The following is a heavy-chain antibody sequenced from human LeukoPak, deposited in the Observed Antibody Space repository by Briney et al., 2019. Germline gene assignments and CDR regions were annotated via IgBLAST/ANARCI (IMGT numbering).Heavy chain of an antibody. V-gene: IGHV3-74*01. CDR3: ARGQYNSSPGD. CDR2: INSDGSIT. Sequence: GRSLRLSCAASGFTFSSQWMFWVRQAPGKGLVCVSHINSDGSITNYADSVKGRFTISRDNAKNTLFLQMNSLRAEDTAVYFCARGQYNSSPGDWGQGNLVTVSS. J-gene: IGHJ4*02. D-gene: IGHD6-6*01. CDR1: GFTFSSQW.